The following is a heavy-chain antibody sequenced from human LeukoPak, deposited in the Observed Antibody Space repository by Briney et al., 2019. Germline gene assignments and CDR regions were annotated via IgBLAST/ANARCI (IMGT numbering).Heavy chain of an antibody. D-gene: IGHD2-15*01. CDR1: GFTFSNYD. CDR3: VKSHNLGGDY. J-gene: IGHJ4*02. CDR2: IQNDGSIK. Sequence: PGGSLRLSCAAAGFTFSNYDMHWVRQAPGKGLEWVAYIQNDGSIKYYADSLKGRFTISRDNSKNTVYLQMQSLMVEDTAVYYCVKSHNLGGDYWGQGPLVSVSS. V-gene: IGHV3-30*02.